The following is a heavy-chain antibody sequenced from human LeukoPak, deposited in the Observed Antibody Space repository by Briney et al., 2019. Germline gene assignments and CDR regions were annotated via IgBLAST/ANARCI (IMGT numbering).Heavy chain of an antibody. V-gene: IGHV4-4*07. CDR2: IYTSGST. D-gene: IGHD3-22*01. CDR1: GGSISSYY. Sequence: SETLSLTCTVSGGSISSYYWSWIRQPAGKGLEWIGRIYTSGSTNYNPSLTSRVTMSVDTSKNQFSLTLSSVPAADTAVYYCARARYYYDSSGYYRNWSDPWGPGTLVTASP. CDR3: ARARYYYDSSGYYRNWSDP. J-gene: IGHJ5*02.